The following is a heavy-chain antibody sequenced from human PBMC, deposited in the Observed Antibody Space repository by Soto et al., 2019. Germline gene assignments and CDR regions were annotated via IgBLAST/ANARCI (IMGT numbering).Heavy chain of an antibody. V-gene: IGHV4-30-2*01. CDR2: IYHSGGT. D-gene: IGHD2-15*01. CDR3: ARDSRIVYYLDY. Sequence: QLQLQESGSGLVKPSQTLSLTCAVSGDSISSGGYSWNWIRQPPVKGLEWIGYIYHSGGTDYNPSLKSRVTITVDSSNNQFSLKLSSVTAADTALYYCARDSRIVYYLDYWGQGTLVTVSS. J-gene: IGHJ4*02. CDR1: GDSISSGGYS.